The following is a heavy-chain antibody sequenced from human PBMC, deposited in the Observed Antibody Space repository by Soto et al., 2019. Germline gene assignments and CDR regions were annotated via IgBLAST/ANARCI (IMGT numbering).Heavy chain of an antibody. D-gene: IGHD3-10*01. V-gene: IGHV3-30-3*01. CDR2: ISYDGSNK. Sequence: QVQLVESGGGVVQPGRSLRLSCAASGFTFSSYVMHWVRQAPGKGLEWVAVISYDGSNKYYADSVKGRFTISRDNSKNTLHLQLNSLRAEDTAVYYCARDGRIWFGAGYWGQGILVTVSS. CDR1: GFTFSSYV. J-gene: IGHJ4*02. CDR3: ARDGRIWFGAGY.